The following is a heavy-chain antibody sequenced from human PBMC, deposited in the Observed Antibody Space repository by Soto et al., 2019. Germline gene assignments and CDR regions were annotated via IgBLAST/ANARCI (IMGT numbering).Heavy chain of an antibody. CDR2: INPNSGGT. V-gene: IGHV1-2*02. CDR3: ARDRGSSSSLDY. J-gene: IGHJ4*02. Sequence: GASVKVSCKASGYTFTGCYMHWVRQAPGQGLEWMGWINPNSGGTNYAQKFQGRVTMTRDTSISTAYMELSRLRSDDTAVYYCARDRGSSSSLDYWGQGTLVTVSS. CDR1: GYTFTGCY. D-gene: IGHD6-6*01.